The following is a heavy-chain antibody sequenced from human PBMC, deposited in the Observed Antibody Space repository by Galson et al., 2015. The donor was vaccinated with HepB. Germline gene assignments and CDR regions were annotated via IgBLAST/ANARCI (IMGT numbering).Heavy chain of an antibody. Sequence: SLRLSCAASGFTFSSYGIHWVRQAPGKGLEWVAVISYDGSNTYYGDSVKGRFTISRDNSKNTLYLQMNSLRTEDTAMYYCARSPLWFGEFIDYWGQGTLVTVSS. J-gene: IGHJ4*02. V-gene: IGHV3-30*04. D-gene: IGHD3-10*01. CDR2: ISYDGSNT. CDR1: GFTFSSYG. CDR3: ARSPLWFGEFIDY.